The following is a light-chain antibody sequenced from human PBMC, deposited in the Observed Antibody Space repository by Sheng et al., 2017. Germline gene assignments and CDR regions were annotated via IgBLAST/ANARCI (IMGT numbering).Light chain of an antibody. Sequence: QSALTQPASVSGSPGQSITISCTGTSSDIGSYTLVSWYQQHPGKAPKLMIYEGSKRPSGVSDRFSGSKSGTTASLTISGLQAEDEADYYCCSYAGSNTNYFFGTGTKVTVL. CDR2: EGS. J-gene: IGLJ1*01. CDR3: CSYAGSNTNYF. V-gene: IGLV2-23*01. CDR1: SSDIGSYTL.